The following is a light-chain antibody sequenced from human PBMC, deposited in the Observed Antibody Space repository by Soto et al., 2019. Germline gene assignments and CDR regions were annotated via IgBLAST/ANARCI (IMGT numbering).Light chain of an antibody. CDR2: EVT. Sequence: QSALTQPRSVSGSPGQSVTISCTVTTSDVGRYNYVSWYQQHPGKAPILMLYEVTNRPSGVPNRFSGSKSGNTASLTISGLQVEDEAEYYCGSYTGSINYVFGTGTKVTVL. CDR3: GSYTGSINYV. V-gene: IGLV2-11*01. CDR1: TSDVGRYNY. J-gene: IGLJ1*01.